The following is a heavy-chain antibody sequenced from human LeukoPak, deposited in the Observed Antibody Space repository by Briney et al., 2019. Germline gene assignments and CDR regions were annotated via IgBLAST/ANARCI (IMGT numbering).Heavy chain of an antibody. Sequence: QPGGSLRLSFAASGFTFSSYAMSWVRQAPGKGLEWVSAISGSGGSTYYADSVKGRFTISRDNSKNTLYLQMNSLKAEDTAVYYCAKNILTGHRKRTAFDYWGQGTLVTVSS. V-gene: IGHV3-23*01. CDR1: GFTFSSYA. D-gene: IGHD3-9*01. J-gene: IGHJ4*02. CDR2: ISGSGGST. CDR3: AKNILTGHRKRTAFDY.